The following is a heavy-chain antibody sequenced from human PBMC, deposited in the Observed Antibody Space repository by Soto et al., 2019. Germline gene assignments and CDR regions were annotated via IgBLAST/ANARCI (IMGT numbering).Heavy chain of an antibody. CDR3: ARRPPDRYCSSTSCYAFDI. CDR1: GGSISSSSYY. J-gene: IGHJ3*02. V-gene: IGHV4-39*01. Sequence: QLQLQESGPGLVKPSETLSLTCTVSGGSISSSSYYWGWIRQPPGKGLEWIGSIYYSGSTYYNPSLESRVTISVDTSKNQFSLKLSSVTAADTAVYYCARRPPDRYCSSTSCYAFDIWGQGTMVTVSS. CDR2: IYYSGST. D-gene: IGHD2-2*01.